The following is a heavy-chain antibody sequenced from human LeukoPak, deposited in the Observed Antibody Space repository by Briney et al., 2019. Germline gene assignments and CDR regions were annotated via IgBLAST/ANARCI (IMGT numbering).Heavy chain of an antibody. CDR3: ASGLQWGHWFDP. CDR1: GGSFSGHY. CDR2: INHSGST. J-gene: IGHJ5*02. V-gene: IGHV4-34*01. Sequence: SETLSLTCAVYGGSFSGHYWSWIRQPPGKGLEWIGEINHSGSTNYNPSLKSRVTISVDTSKNQFSLKLSSVTAADTAVYYCASGLQWGHWFDPWGQGTLVTVSS. D-gene: IGHD1-26*01.